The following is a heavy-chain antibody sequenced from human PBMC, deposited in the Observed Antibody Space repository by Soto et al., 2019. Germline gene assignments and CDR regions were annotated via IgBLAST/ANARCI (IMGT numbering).Heavy chain of an antibody. CDR3: ASRPRRATTHFGDY. CDR1: GGSISSSNW. CDR2: IYHSGNT. Sequence: QVQLQESGPGLVKASGTLSLTCAVSGGSISSSNWWSWVRQPPGKGLEWIGEIYHSGNTNYNPSLTSRVTLSVDKSKNQSSLKLYSVTAADTAVYYCASRPRRATTHFGDYWGQGTLVTVSS. D-gene: IGHD5-12*01. V-gene: IGHV4-4*02. J-gene: IGHJ4*02.